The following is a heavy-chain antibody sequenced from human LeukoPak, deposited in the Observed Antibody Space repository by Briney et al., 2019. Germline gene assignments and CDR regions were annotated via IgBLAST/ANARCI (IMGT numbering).Heavy chain of an antibody. J-gene: IGHJ6*02. CDR3: AREERIAVAGITPYGMDV. CDR1: GGSISSGDYY. CDR2: IYYSGST. V-gene: IGHV4-30-4*02. D-gene: IGHD6-19*01. Sequence: PSETLSLTCTVSGGSISSGDYYWSWIRQPPGKGLEWIGYIYYSGSTYYNPSLKSRVTISVDTSKNQFSLKLSSVTAADTAVYYCAREERIAVAGITPYGMDVWGQGTTVTVSS.